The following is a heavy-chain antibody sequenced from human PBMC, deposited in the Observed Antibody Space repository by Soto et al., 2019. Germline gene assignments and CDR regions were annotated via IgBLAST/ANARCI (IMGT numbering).Heavy chain of an antibody. J-gene: IGHJ4*02. CDR1: GFSFNSYA. CDR2: IHGSGST. V-gene: IGHV3-23*01. Sequence: EVHLLESGGGLIQPGGSLRLSCAASGFSFNSYAMSWVRQAPGKGLEWVSSIHGSGSTYYVDSVKGRFIISRDNSKNTXXXXXXXXXXXXXXXXXXXXXYYFDSWGQGTLVTVSS. CDR3: XXXYYFDS.